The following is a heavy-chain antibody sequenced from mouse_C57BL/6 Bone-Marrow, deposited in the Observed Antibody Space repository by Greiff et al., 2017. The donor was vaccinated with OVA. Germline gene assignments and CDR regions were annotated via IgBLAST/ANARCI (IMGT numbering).Heavy chain of an antibody. CDR1: GYTFTDYY. J-gene: IGHJ3*01. D-gene: IGHD2-2*01. Sequence: EVQLQQSGPELVKPGASVKISCKASGYTFTDYYMNWVKQSHGKSLEWIGDINPNNGGTSYNQKFKGKATLTVDKSSSTAYMERRSLTSEDSAVYYCARGESTMVTTKFAYWGQGTLVTVSA. CDR3: ARGESTMVTTKFAY. V-gene: IGHV1-26*01. CDR2: INPNNGGT.